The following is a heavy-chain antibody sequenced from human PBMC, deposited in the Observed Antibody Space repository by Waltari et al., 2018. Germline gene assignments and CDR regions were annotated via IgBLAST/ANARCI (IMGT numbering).Heavy chain of an antibody. CDR2: IYSCGST. CDR1: GFTVSSHY. D-gene: IGHD6-13*01. CDR3: SRDHPTVAGQEFDL. V-gene: IGHV3-53*03. J-gene: IGHJ5*02. Sequence: EVQLVESGGGLVQPGGSLRLSCAASGFTVSSHYMSWVRQAPGKGLEWVSVIYSCGSTYSADSVKGRFTISRGDSENIVYLQMNSLKSDDTAVYYCSRDHPTVAGQEFDLWGQGTLVTVSS.